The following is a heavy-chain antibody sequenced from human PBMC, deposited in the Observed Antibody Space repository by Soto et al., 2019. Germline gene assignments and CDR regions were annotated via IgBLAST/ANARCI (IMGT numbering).Heavy chain of an antibody. CDR1: GGSISSGDYY. J-gene: IGHJ4*02. CDR3: ARTPRIAAAGLYYFDY. CDR2: IYYSGST. D-gene: IGHD6-13*01. V-gene: IGHV4-30-4*01. Sequence: LSLTCTVSGGSISSGDYYWSWIRQPPGKGLEWIGYIYYSGSTYYNPSLKSRVTISVDTSKNQFSLKLSSVTAADTAVYYCARTPRIAAAGLYYFDYWGQGTLVTVYS.